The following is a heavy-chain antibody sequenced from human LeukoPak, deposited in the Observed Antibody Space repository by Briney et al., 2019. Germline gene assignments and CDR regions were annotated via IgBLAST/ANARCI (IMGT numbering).Heavy chain of an antibody. CDR2: ISSSGSTI. Sequence: GGSLRLSCAASGYTLRSSEMNGGGQAPGKGLEWVSYISSSGSTIYYADSVKGRFTISRDNAKNSLYLQMNSLRAEDTACYYCAISPPLELTYYYGMDVWGQGTTVTVSS. CDR3: AISPPLELTYYYGMDV. D-gene: IGHD1-7*01. V-gene: IGHV3-48*03. CDR1: GYTLRSSE. J-gene: IGHJ6*02.